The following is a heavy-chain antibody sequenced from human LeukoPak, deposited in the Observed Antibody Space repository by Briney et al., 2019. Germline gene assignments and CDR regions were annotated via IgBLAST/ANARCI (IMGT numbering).Heavy chain of an antibody. CDR3: ARDPDFLTGYGMDV. D-gene: IGHD7-27*01. CDR2: IYTSGST. V-gene: IGHV4-4*07. CDR1: GGSISSYY. Sequence: SETLSLTCTVSGGSISSYYWSWIRQPAGKGLVWIGRIYTSGSTNYNPSLKSRVTMSVDTSKNQFSLKLSSVTAADTAVYYCARDPDFLTGYGMDVWGQGTTVTVSS. J-gene: IGHJ6*02.